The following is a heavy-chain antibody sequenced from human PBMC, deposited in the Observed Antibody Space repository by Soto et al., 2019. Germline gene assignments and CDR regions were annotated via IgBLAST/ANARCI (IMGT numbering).Heavy chain of an antibody. CDR2: TYYRSKWYN. Sequence: PSQTLSLTCAISGDSVSSNSAALNWIRQSPSRGLEWLGGTYYRSKWYNDYAVSVKSRITINPDTSKNQFSLQLNSVTPEDTAVYYCARERGIAAEYYYYYYGMDVWGQGTTVTVSS. D-gene: IGHD6-13*01. V-gene: IGHV6-1*01. J-gene: IGHJ6*02. CDR3: ARERGIAAEYYYYYYGMDV. CDR1: GDSVSSNSAA.